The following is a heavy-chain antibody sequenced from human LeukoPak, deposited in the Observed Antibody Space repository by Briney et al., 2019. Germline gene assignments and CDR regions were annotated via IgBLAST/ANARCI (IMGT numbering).Heavy chain of an antibody. J-gene: IGHJ4*02. D-gene: IGHD4-23*01. CDR3: ARDHRMSGGNSETAY. CDR1: GGSFSGYY. Sequence: SETLSLTCAVYGGSFSGYYWSWIRQPPGKGLEWIGEINHSGSTNYNPSLKSRVTISVDTSKNQFSLKLSSVTAADTAVYYCARDHRMSGGNSETAYWGQGTLVTVSS. V-gene: IGHV4-34*01. CDR2: INHSGST.